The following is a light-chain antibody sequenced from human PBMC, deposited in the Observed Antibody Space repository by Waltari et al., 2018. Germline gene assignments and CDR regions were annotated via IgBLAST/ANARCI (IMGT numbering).Light chain of an antibody. CDR2: KVS. CDR1: QSLVHRGGNTY. CDR3: MQGTHWPYT. Sequence: DAVLTQSPLSLPATLGQPASISCKSSQSLVHRGGNTYLNWFQQRPGQSPRPLIYKVSTRDSGVPDRFSGSGSGTDFTLKISRVEAEDFGVYYCMQGTHWPYTFGQGTRLEIK. J-gene: IGKJ5*01. V-gene: IGKV2-30*02.